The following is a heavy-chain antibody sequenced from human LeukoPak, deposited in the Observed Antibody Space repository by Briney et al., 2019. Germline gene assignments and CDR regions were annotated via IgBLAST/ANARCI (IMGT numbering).Heavy chain of an antibody. Sequence: PGTSLRLSCAASGFTFSNYAMHWVRQGPGKGLEWVAIMSNDGSNEKYADSVRGRFTISRDNSKNTLYVQMSSLRSEDTAVYYCARGTGSGSYIIDYWGQGILVTVSS. D-gene: IGHD3-10*01. CDR3: ARGTGSGSYIIDY. V-gene: IGHV3-30*04. CDR1: GFTFSNYA. CDR2: MSNDGSNE. J-gene: IGHJ4*02.